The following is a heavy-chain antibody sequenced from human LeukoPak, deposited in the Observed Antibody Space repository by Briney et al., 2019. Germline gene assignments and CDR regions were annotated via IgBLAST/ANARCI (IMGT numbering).Heavy chain of an antibody. D-gene: IGHD2-21*02. CDR3: ARGWGPAYCGGDCHRHFDY. Sequence: PSQTLSLTCAVSGGSISSGGYSWNWIRQPPGKGLEWIGYIYNSGSTSYNPSLKGRVSLSVDTSKNLFSLTLNSMTAADTAVYYCARGWGPAYCGGDCHRHFDYWGQGTLVTVSS. V-gene: IGHV4-30-4*07. CDR2: IYNSGST. CDR1: GGSISSGGYS. J-gene: IGHJ4*02.